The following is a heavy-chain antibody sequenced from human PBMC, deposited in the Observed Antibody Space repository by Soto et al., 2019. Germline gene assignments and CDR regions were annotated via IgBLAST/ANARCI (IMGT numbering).Heavy chain of an antibody. Sequence: NPSETLSLTCAVCGGSFSRYYWSWIRQHPGKGLEWIGEINHGGSTNYNPSRKSRVTISVDTSKNQFSLKLSSVTAADTAVYYCARGTYDFWSGYYQQTLLSPLDYCGQGSLVTVSA. V-gene: IGHV4-34*01. CDR1: GGSFSRYY. D-gene: IGHD3-3*01. CDR2: INHGGST. J-gene: IGHJ4*02. CDR3: ARGTYDFWSGYYQQTLLSPLDY.